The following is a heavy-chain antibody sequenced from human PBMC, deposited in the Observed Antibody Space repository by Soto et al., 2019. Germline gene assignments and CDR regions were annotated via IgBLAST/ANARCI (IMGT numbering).Heavy chain of an antibody. J-gene: IGHJ6*02. CDR2: ISKDGSKR. CDR3: ATSMDGYGMDV. D-gene: IGHD2-8*01. Sequence: QPGGSLRLSCAASGFSFGDYVIHWVRQAPGKGLEWVAAISKDGSKRYYADSVTGRISISRDNLRNTLNLQINSLRADDTAVYYSATSMDGYGMDVWGQGTTVTVSS. CDR1: GFSFGDYV. V-gene: IGHV3-30-3*01.